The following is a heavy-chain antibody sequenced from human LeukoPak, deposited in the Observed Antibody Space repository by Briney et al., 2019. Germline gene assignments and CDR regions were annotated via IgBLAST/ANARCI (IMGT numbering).Heavy chain of an antibody. CDR1: VGSFGNYY. CDR3: ARHYYRDYGGWFEP. V-gene: IGHV4-59*08. Sequence: SETLSLTCNVSVGSFGNYYWNWIRQSPRKRLEWIGYIYSSGSTNYNPSLKTRVTISVGPSKNLFSLRLNSVTAADTAVYFCARHYYRDYGGWFEPWGQGIPVIVSS. CDR2: IYSSGST. D-gene: IGHD4/OR15-4a*01. J-gene: IGHJ5*02.